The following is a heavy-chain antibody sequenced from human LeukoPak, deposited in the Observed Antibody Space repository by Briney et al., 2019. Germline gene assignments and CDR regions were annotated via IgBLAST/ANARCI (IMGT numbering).Heavy chain of an antibody. CDR1: GYTFTSYG. CDR3: SRGRIVARTHSILFAP. D-gene: IGHD3-22*01. J-gene: IGHJ5*02. CDR2: ISAYNGST. V-gene: IGHV1-18*01. Sequence: ASVKVSCKASGYTFTSYGISWVRQAPGQGLEWMGWISAYNGSTNYAQKLQGRVTMTTDTSTSTAYMELRSLRSDDTAVYYCSRGRIVARTHSILFAPWRQGTLVTVSS.